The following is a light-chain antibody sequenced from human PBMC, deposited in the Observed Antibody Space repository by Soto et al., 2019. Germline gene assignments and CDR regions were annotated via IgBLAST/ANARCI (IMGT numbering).Light chain of an antibody. V-gene: IGKV4-1*01. CDR3: QQYYRSPFT. Sequence: DIVMTQSPDSLAVALGERATMNCKSSRSILSSSNNKNYLAWYQQKPGQPPTLLIYWASTRQSGVPERFSGSRSGTDFTHTVSSLQAEDVGVYYCQQYYRSPFTFGPGTKVDIK. CDR1: RSILSSSNNKNY. J-gene: IGKJ3*01. CDR2: WAS.